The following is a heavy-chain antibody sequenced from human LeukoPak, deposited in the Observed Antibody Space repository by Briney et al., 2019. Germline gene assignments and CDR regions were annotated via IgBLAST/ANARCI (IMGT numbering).Heavy chain of an antibody. V-gene: IGHV3-21*01. J-gene: IGHJ4*02. Sequence: GGSLRLSCAASGFTFSSYSMNWVRQAPGKGLEWVSSISSSSSYIYYADSVKGRFTISRDNAKNPLYLQMNSLRAEDTAVYYCARGNGGSSPFDYWGQGTLVTVSS. D-gene: IGHD1-26*01. CDR1: GFTFSSYS. CDR2: ISSSSSYI. CDR3: ARGNGGSSPFDY.